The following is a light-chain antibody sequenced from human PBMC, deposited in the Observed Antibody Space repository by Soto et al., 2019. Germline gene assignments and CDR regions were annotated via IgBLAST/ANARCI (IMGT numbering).Light chain of an antibody. CDR2: EVS. CDR3: SSYAGSNIVV. V-gene: IGLV2-8*01. Sequence: QSALTQPPSASGSPGQSVTISCTGTSSDVGGYNYVSWYQQHPGKAPKLMIYEVSKRHSGVPDRFSGSKSGNTASLTVSGLQAEDEADYYCSSYAGSNIVVFGGGTKLTV. J-gene: IGLJ2*01. CDR1: SSDVGGYNY.